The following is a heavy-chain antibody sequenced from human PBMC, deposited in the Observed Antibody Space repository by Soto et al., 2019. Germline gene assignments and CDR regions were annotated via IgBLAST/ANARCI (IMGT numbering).Heavy chain of an antibody. V-gene: IGHV2-5*02. CDR2: IYWDDEK. Sequence: QITLKESGPTLVKPTQTLTLTCTFSGFSLSTSSGVGVGWIRQPPGKALEWLAFIYWDDEKRYSPSLKSRLTITKDTSKNQVVLIETNMDPVDTATYYCAHILGIGGYYEGFDYWGQGALVTVSS. CDR1: GFSLSTSSGVG. D-gene: IGHD1-26*01. CDR3: AHILGIGGYYEGFDY. J-gene: IGHJ4*02.